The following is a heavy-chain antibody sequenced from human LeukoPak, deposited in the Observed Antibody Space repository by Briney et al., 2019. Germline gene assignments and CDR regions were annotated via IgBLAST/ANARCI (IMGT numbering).Heavy chain of an antibody. CDR1: GGSISSYY. CDR3: AREGARYSSTWYDY. J-gene: IGHJ4*02. V-gene: IGHV4-59*01. Sequence: SETLSLTCTVSGGSISSYYWSWIRQPPGKGLEWIGYVFYSGSTKYNPSLKSRVTMSVDTSKNQFSLKLSSVTAADTAVYYCAREGARYSSTWYDYWGQGTLVTVSS. D-gene: IGHD6-13*01. CDR2: VFYSGST.